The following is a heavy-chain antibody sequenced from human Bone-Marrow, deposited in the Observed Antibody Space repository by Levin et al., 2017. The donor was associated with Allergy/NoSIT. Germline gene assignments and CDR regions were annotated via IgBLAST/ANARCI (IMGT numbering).Heavy chain of an antibody. Sequence: GESLKISCEASGFTVSDHYMSWVRRAPGKGLEWVSMINSAGTTYYADSVKGRFTISRDTSRNTLYLQMNSLRAEDTAVYYCGVGPFDFWGQGTLVTVSS. V-gene: IGHV3-66*01. CDR3: GVGPFDF. CDR2: INSAGTT. CDR1: GFTVSDHY. J-gene: IGHJ4*02.